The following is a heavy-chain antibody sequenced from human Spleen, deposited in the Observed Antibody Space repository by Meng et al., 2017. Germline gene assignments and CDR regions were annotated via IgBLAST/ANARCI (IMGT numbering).Heavy chain of an antibody. Sequence: GESLKISCAASGFTFSSYAMSWVRQAPGKGLEWVSVIYSGGNTYYADSVKGRFTISRDNSKNTLYLQMNSLRAEDTAVYYCARDLKHRGIAAAGTPFYWGQGTTVTVSS. D-gene: IGHD6-13*01. CDR2: IYSGGNT. J-gene: IGHJ4*02. V-gene: IGHV3-23*03. CDR1: GFTFSSYA. CDR3: ARDLKHRGIAAAGTPFY.